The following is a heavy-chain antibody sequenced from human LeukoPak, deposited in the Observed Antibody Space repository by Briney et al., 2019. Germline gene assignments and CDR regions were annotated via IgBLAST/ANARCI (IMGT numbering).Heavy chain of an antibody. Sequence: GASVKVSCKASGYTFTGYYMHWVRQAPGQGLEWMGWINPNSGGTNYAQKFQGWVTMTRDTSISTAYMELSGLRSDDTAVYYCARGGSGWYYYYFDYWGQGTLVTVSS. J-gene: IGHJ4*02. CDR2: INPNSGGT. CDR1: GYTFTGYY. D-gene: IGHD6-19*01. V-gene: IGHV1-2*04. CDR3: ARGGSGWYYYYFDY.